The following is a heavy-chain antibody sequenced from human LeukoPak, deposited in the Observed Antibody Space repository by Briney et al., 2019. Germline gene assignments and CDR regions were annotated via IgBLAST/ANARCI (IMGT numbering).Heavy chain of an antibody. V-gene: IGHV5-51*01. CDR1: GYSFTSYW. J-gene: IGHJ5*02. CDR3: ARGLSASSSGWYDDWFDP. D-gene: IGHD6-19*01. Sequence: GESLKISCKGSGYSFTSYWIGWVRQMPGKGLEWMGIIYPGDSNTRYSPSFQGQVTISVDKSISTAYLQWSSLKASDTAMYYCARGLSASSSGWYDDWFDPWGQGTLVTVSS. CDR2: IYPGDSNT.